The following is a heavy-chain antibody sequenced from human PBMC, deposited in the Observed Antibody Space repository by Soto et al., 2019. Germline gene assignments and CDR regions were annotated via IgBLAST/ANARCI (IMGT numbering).Heavy chain of an antibody. D-gene: IGHD2-2*01. CDR3: AREVVVVPAAIPKSPYYYYGMDV. Sequence: SVKVSCKASGGTFSSYAISWVRQAPGQGLEWMGGIIPIFGTANYAQKFQGRVTITADESTSTAYMELSSLRSEDTAVYYCAREVVVVPAAIPKSPYYYYGMDVWGQGTTVTVSS. V-gene: IGHV1-69*13. CDR1: GGTFSSYA. J-gene: IGHJ6*02. CDR2: IIPIFGTA.